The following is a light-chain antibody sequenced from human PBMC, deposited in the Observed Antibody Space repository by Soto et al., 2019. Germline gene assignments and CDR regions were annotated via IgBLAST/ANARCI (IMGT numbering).Light chain of an antibody. CDR3: SSYASTNTPYV. Sequence: QPALTQPASVSVSPGQSITISCTGTSSDVGGYNYVSWYQQHPGKAPKLVIYEVHNRPSGVSNRFFGSKSGNTASLTISGLQAEDEADYYCSSYASTNTPYVFGTGTKVTVL. CDR1: SSDVGGYNY. V-gene: IGLV2-14*01. CDR2: EVH. J-gene: IGLJ1*01.